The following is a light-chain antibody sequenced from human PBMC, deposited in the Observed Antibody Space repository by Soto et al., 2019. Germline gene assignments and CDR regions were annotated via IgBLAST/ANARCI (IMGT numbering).Light chain of an antibody. CDR3: QQYGSSPPT. Sequence: EIVLTPSPGTLSLSPGERATLSCRASQSVSSNLAWYQQKPGQAPRLLIYGASTRATGIPARFSGSGSGTEFTLTISSLQPEDFALYYCQQYGSSPPTFGQGTKVDIK. CDR1: QSVSSN. J-gene: IGKJ1*01. CDR2: GAS. V-gene: IGKV3-20*01.